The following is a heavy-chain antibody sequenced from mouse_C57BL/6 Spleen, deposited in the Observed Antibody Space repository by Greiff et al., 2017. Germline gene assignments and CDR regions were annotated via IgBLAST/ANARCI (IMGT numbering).Heavy chain of an antibody. CDR1: GYTFTSYW. D-gene: IGHD3-2*02. CDR3: ARSGCEKDMDY. CDR2: IDPSDSYT. V-gene: IGHV1-69*01. Sequence: QVQLQQPGAELVMPGASVKLSCKASGYTFTSYWMHWVKQRPGQGLEWIGEIDPSDSYTNYNQKFKGKSTLTVDKSSSTAYMQLSRLTSEDSAVYYCARSGCEKDMDYGGQGTSVTVTS. J-gene: IGHJ4*01.